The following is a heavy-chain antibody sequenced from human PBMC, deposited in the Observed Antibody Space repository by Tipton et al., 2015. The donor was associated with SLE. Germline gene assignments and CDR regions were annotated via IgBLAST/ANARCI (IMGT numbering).Heavy chain of an antibody. CDR2: ISWNSGRI. V-gene: IGHV3-9*01. D-gene: IGHD5/OR15-5a*01. CDR1: GFSFDDFA. J-gene: IGHJ4*02. CDR3: AKVVYDTSGYHFDY. Sequence: SLRLSCAASGFSFDDFAMHWVWQSPGKGLEWVSGISWNSGRIDYADSVKGRVIISRDYANKSLHLQMNSLRPEDTAFYYCAKVVYDTSGYHFDYWGQGTLVTVSS.